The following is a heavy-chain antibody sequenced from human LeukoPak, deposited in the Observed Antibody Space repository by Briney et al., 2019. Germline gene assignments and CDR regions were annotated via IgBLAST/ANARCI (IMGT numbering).Heavy chain of an antibody. Sequence: GASVKVSCKASGYTFTRYGISWVRQAPGQGLEWMGWISAYNGNTNYAQKLQGRVTMTTDTSTSTAYMELRSLRSDDTAVYYCARVQQWLVGDAFDIWGQGTMVTVSS. J-gene: IGHJ3*02. CDR3: ARVQQWLVGDAFDI. D-gene: IGHD6-19*01. CDR1: GYTFTRYG. CDR2: ISAYNGNT. V-gene: IGHV1-18*01.